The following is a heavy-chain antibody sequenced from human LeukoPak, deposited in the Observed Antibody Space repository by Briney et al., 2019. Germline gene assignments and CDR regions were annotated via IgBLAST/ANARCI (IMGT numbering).Heavy chain of an antibody. CDR1: GGSISSGGYC. D-gene: IGHD3-10*01. J-gene: IGHJ3*02. CDR2: IYYSGST. CDR3: ARATGPNGETFDI. V-gene: IGHV4-31*03. Sequence: SETLSLTCTVSGGSISSGGYCWSWIRQHPGKGLEWIVYIYYSGSTYYNPSLKSRVTISVDTSKNQFSLKLSSVTAADTAVYYCARATGPNGETFDIWGQGTMVTVSS.